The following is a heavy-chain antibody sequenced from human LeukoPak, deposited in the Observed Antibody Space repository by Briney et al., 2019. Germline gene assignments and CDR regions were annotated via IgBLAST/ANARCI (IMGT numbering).Heavy chain of an antibody. V-gene: IGHV3-30*04. CDR3: ARGARKGDDYGGFFDY. CDR2: ISNDGSKE. Sequence: GGSLRLSCAASGFTFSNYAMSWVRQAPGKGLEWVGVISNDGSKEDYADSGKGRFTISRDNSKNTLYLQMNSLRAEDTAVYYCARGARKGDDYGGFFDYWGQGTLVTVSS. D-gene: IGHD4-17*01. CDR1: GFTFSNYA. J-gene: IGHJ4*02.